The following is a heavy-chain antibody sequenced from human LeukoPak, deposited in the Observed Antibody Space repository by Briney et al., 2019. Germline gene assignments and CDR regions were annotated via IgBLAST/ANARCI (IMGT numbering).Heavy chain of an antibody. CDR3: TRNTIHRGFDY. J-gene: IGHJ4*02. Sequence: ASVKVSCKASGYTFTGYYIHWVRQAPGQGLEWMGWINPNSGGTNYAQKFQGRVTMTRDTSISTAYMELSRLRSDDTAVYYCTRNTIHRGFDYGGQETLVTVSS. CDR1: GYTFTGYY. V-gene: IGHV1-2*02. CDR2: INPNSGGT.